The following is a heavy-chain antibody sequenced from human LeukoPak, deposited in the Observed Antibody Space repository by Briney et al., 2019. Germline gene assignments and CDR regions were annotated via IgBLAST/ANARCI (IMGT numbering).Heavy chain of an antibody. V-gene: IGHV3-23*01. Sequence: PGGSLRLSCAVSGFTFSTYAMTWVRQAPGKGLEWVSAISGSGGSTYYADSVKGRFTISRDNSKNTLYLQMNSLRAEDTAVYYCAKFSSFTIFGVVTRYYFDYWGQGTLVTVSS. CDR1: GFTFSTYA. CDR3: AKFSSFTIFGVVTRYYFDY. D-gene: IGHD3-3*01. J-gene: IGHJ4*02. CDR2: ISGSGGST.